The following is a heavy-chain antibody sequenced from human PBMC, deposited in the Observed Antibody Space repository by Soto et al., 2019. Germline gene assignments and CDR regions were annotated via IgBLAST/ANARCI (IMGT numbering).Heavy chain of an antibody. CDR1: GFTFSSYS. J-gene: IGHJ3*02. V-gene: IGHV3-21*01. D-gene: IGHD4-17*01. Sequence: EVQLMESGGGLVKPGGSLRLSCAASGFTFSSYSMNWVRQAPGKGLEWVSSISSSSSYIYYADSVKGRFTISRDNAKNSLYLQMNSLRAEDTAVYYCARVSEYGVTAFDIWGQGTMVTVSS. CDR2: ISSSSSYI. CDR3: ARVSEYGVTAFDI.